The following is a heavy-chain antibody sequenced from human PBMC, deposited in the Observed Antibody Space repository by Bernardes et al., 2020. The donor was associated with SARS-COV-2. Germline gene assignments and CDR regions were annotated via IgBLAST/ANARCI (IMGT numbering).Heavy chain of an antibody. CDR3: ARWNDYDSGTFHKEGGFDF. J-gene: IGHJ3*01. CDR1: GGSFSRYY. Sequence: SETLSLTCAVYGGSFSRYYWSWIRQPQGKGLEWIGEINIWETTNYKTSLKSRATIPVDTSKNQFSLKLNAVTAADTAVYYCARWNDYDSGTFHKEGGFDFWGQGTMVTVSS. D-gene: IGHD3-16*01. V-gene: IGHV4-34*01. CDR2: INIWETT.